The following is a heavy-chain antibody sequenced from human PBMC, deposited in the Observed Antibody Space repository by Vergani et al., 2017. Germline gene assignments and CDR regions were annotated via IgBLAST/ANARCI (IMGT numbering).Heavy chain of an antibody. Sequence: QVQLQESGPGVVKPSQTLSLTCAVSGGSISSGDHCWTWIRQRPGKGLEWIGYIFYSGTPYDNPSLRSRLTISVDTSQNQFSLKLRSVTAADTAVYYGARVDTQVPATSHFYYMDVWGKGTTVVVSS. V-gene: IGHV4-31*11. D-gene: IGHD6-25*01. CDR1: GGSISSGDHC. CDR2: IFYSGTP. J-gene: IGHJ6*03. CDR3: ARVDTQVPATSHFYYMDV.